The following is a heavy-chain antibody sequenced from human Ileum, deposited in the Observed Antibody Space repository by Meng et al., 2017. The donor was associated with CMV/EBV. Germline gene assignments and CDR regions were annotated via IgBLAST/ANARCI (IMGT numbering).Heavy chain of an antibody. CDR2: IYYSGST. D-gene: IGHD4-17*01. J-gene: IGHJ5*02. V-gene: IGHV4-31*03. Sequence: QVQLHESGPGMVKPSQTLSLTCTVVGGSISSGGFYWSWIRQHPGKGLEWIGYIYYSGSTYYNPSLRSRVAISIDTSKNQFSLKLTSVTAADTAVYFCARTNYGDYNWFDPWGQGTLVTVSS. CDR1: GGSISSGGFY. CDR3: ARTNYGDYNWFDP.